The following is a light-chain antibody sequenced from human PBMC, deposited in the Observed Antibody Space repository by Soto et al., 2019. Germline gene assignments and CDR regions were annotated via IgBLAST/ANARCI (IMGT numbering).Light chain of an antibody. Sequence: EFVLTQSPGTLSLSPGERATLSCRASQTVRNNYLAWYQQKPGQAPRLLIYDASTLQSGVPSRFSGSGSGTDFTLTISCLQSEDFATYYCQQYYSYPLTFGGGTKVDIK. V-gene: IGKV3-20*01. CDR1: QTVRNNY. CDR2: DAS. CDR3: QQYYSYPLT. J-gene: IGKJ4*01.